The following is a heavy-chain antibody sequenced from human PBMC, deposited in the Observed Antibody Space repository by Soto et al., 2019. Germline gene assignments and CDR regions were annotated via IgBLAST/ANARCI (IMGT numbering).Heavy chain of an antibody. V-gene: IGHV3-15*07. CDR3: NTGPYSGSYFLSDY. J-gene: IGHJ4*02. Sequence: GGSLRLSCAASGFTFSDHDRDWVRQAPGKGLEWVGRIKSKTDGGTPDYAAPVKGRFTISRDDSKDTLYLQMNSLKSEDTAVYYCNTGPYSGSYFLSDYWGQGTQVTVSS. CDR2: IKSKTDGGTP. D-gene: IGHD3-10*01. CDR1: GFTFSDHD.